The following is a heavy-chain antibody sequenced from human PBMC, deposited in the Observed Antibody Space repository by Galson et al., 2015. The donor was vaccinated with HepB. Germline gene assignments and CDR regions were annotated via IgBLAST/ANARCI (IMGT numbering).Heavy chain of an antibody. CDR1: GFTFSDYA. D-gene: IGHD3-10*01. J-gene: IGHJ4*02. CDR2: VSGSGGLT. V-gene: IGHV3-23*01. CDR3: AKEVITMIRGLIINGPLDY. Sequence: FLRLSCAASGFTFSDYAMSWVRQAPGKGLEWVSVVSGSGGLTSYADSVKGRFTISRDNSKNTLYLQMNSLRADDTAVYYCAKEVITMIRGLIINGPLDYWGQGTLVTVSS.